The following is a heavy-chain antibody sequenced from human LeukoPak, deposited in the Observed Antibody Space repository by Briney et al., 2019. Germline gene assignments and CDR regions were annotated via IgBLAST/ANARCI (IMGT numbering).Heavy chain of an antibody. CDR3: VKDLGSAITSALALDV. J-gene: IGHJ6*02. CDR2: ISSSSSYI. CDR1: GFTFGSYS. Sequence: GGSLRLSYAASGFTFGSYSMNWVRQAPGKGLEWVSSISSSSSYIYYADSVKGRFTISRDNRKNLLHLQMNSLRPDDSAVYYCVKDLGSAITSALALDVWGQGTTVTVSS. V-gene: IGHV3-21*04. D-gene: IGHD2-15*01.